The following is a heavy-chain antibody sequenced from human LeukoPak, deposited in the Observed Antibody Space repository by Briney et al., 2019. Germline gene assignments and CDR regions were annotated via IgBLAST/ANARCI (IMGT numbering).Heavy chain of an antibody. J-gene: IGHJ4*02. CDR2: ISGDGGST. D-gene: IGHD3-3*01. Sequence: GGSLRLSCAASGFTFDDYAMHWVRQAPGKGLEWVSLISGDGGSTYYADSVKGRFTISRDNSKNSLYLQMNSLRTEDTALYYCAKGYYDFWSRLLVDPDYWGQGTLVTVSS. CDR1: GFTFDDYA. V-gene: IGHV3-43*02. CDR3: AKGYYDFWSRLLVDPDY.